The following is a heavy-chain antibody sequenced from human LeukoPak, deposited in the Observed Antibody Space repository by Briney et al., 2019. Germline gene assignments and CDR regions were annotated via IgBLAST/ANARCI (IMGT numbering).Heavy chain of an antibody. J-gene: IGHJ4*02. Sequence: IYYSGSTYYNPSLKSRVTISVDTSKNQFSLKLSSVTAADTAVYCCARLSSYGYVRNYYFDYWGQGTLVTVSS. CDR3: ARLSSYGYVRNYYFDY. V-gene: IGHV4-31*02. CDR2: IYYSGST. D-gene: IGHD5-18*01.